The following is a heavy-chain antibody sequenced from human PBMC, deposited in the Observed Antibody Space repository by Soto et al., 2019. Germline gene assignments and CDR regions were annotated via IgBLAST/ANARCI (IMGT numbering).Heavy chain of an antibody. V-gene: IGHV1-18*01. CDR2: ISAYNGNT. D-gene: IGHD5-12*01. CDR1: GYTFTSYG. Sequence: ASVKVSCKASGYTFTSYGISWVRQAPGQGLEWMGWISAYNGNTNYAQKLQGRVTISADKSISTAYLQWSSLKASDTAMYYCARQISSGEVAPYPFDYWGQGTLVTVSS. J-gene: IGHJ4*02. CDR3: ARQISSGEVAPYPFDY.